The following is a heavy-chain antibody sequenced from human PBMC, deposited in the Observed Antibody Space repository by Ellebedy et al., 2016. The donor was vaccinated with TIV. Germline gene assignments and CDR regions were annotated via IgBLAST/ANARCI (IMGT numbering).Heavy chain of an antibody. Sequence: ASVKVSCKASGYTFTGYYMHWVRQAPGQGLEWMGWINPNSGGTNYAQKFQGRVTMTRDPSISTAYMELSRLRSDDTAVYYWARDPCTSTSCPWSDPWGQGTLVTVSS. CDR1: GYTFTGYY. J-gene: IGHJ5*02. V-gene: IGHV1-2*02. D-gene: IGHD2-2*01. CDR2: INPNSGGT. CDR3: ARDPCTSTSCPWSDP.